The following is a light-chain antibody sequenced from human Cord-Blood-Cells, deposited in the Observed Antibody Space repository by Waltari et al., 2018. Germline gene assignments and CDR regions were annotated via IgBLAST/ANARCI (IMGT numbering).Light chain of an antibody. CDR1: SSDVGGYHY. J-gene: IGLJ2*01. CDR2: DVS. V-gene: IGLV2-14*01. CDR3: SSYTSSSTLV. Sequence: QSALTQPASVSGSPGQSLPISCTGTSSDVGGYHYLSWYQQHPGKAPKLMIYDVSNRPSGVSNRFSGSKSGNTASLTISGLQAEDEADYYCSSYTSSSTLVFGGGTKLTVL.